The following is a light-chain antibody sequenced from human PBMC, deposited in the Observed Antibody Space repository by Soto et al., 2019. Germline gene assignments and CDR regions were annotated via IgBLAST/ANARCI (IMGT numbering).Light chain of an antibody. CDR3: QQCRPWPLP. V-gene: IGKV3-15*01. CDR2: GAS. CDR1: QSVSNN. J-gene: IGKJ4*01. Sequence: EIVMTQSPATLSVSPGERATLSCRASQSVSNNLAWYQQKPGQAPRLLIYGASTRATGIPARFSGSGSGTEFTLTISSLQSEDFAVYFCQQCRPWPLPFG.